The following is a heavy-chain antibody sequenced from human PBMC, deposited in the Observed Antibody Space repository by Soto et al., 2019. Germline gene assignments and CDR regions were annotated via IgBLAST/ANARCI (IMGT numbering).Heavy chain of an antibody. CDR1: GGSISSGDYY. Sequence: SETLSLTCTVSGGSISSGDYYWSWIRQPPGKGLEWIGYINYSGNTYYNPSLESRATVSIDTSKNQFSLKLSSVTAADMAVYFCARDGVWFEELLTHAFDIWGQGTRVTVSS. CDR3: ARDGVWFEELLTHAFDI. V-gene: IGHV4-30-4*01. J-gene: IGHJ3*02. D-gene: IGHD3-10*01. CDR2: INYSGNT.